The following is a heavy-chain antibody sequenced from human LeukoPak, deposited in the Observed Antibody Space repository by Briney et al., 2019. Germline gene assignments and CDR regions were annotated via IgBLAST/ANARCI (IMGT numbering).Heavy chain of an antibody. J-gene: IGHJ6*03. CDR1: GYTFIGYY. CDR2: INPNSGGT. V-gene: IGHV1-2*02. CDR3: GSSLGSSSSSVYHIDV. D-gene: IGHD6-6*01. Sequence: ASVKVSCKASGYTFIGYYMHWVRQAPGQGLEWMGCINPNSGGTNSAQKFQGRVTMTRDTSISTAYMELSRLRSDDTAVYYCGSSLGSSSSSVYHIDVWGTGTTVTVSS.